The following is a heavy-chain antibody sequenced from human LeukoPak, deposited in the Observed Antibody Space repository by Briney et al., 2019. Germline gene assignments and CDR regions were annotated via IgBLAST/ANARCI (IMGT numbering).Heavy chain of an antibody. CDR2: MYASGST. J-gene: IGHJ5*02. CDR1: GDSISSGSYY. CDR3: ARDYGTTVTPAFDP. D-gene: IGHD4-17*01. V-gene: IGHV4-61*02. Sequence: PSQTLSLTCTVSGDSISSGSYYWTWSRQPAGEGLVCIGRMYASGSTNYNPSVKGRVTMSLDKCKNQFSLKLNPVTAADTAVYYYARDYGTTVTPAFDPWGQGILVTVSS.